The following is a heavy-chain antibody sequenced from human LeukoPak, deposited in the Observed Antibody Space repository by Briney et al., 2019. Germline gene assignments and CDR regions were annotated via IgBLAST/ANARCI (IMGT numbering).Heavy chain of an antibody. V-gene: IGHV3-23*01. D-gene: IGHD6-19*01. CDR2: VSGSDAST. CDR3: ARDGNAAVADL. CDR1: GFTFSSYA. Sequence: PGGSLRLSCAASGFTFSSYAMSWVRQAPGEGLEWVSGVSGSDASTYNADSVKGRFTISRDNSRNTLYLQMNSLRAEDTAVYYCARDGNAAVADLWGQGTLVTVSS. J-gene: IGHJ4*02.